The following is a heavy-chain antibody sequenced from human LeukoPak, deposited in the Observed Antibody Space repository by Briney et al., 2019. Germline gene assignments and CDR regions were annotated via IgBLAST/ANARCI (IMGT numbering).Heavy chain of an antibody. CDR3: ARVGGCSGNGCYSGVYHYYYMDA. D-gene: IGHD2-15*01. Sequence: GASVKVSCKASGYTFTSYGISWVRQAPGQGLEWMGWISGYNGNTIYAQKFQGRVTMTTDTSTRAAQMELRSLSSDDTAVYYCARVGGCSGNGCYSGVYHYYYMDAWGKGTTVTVSS. V-gene: IGHV1-18*01. CDR1: GYTFTSYG. J-gene: IGHJ6*03. CDR2: ISGYNGNT.